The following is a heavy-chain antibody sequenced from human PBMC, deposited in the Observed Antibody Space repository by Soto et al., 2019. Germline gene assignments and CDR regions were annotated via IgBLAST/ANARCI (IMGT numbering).Heavy chain of an antibody. Sequence: PGGSLRLSCAASGFTFSPYYMSWVRQAPGKGLEWLAMTTQNRNNKHYVDSVRGRFTISRDNAKNTLYLQMNSLRAEDTAVYYCAKGVPGIAVAGTGYFQHWGQGTLVTVSS. V-gene: IGHV3-7*03. J-gene: IGHJ1*01. D-gene: IGHD6-19*01. CDR1: GFTFSPYY. CDR2: TTQNRNNK. CDR3: AKGVPGIAVAGTGYFQH.